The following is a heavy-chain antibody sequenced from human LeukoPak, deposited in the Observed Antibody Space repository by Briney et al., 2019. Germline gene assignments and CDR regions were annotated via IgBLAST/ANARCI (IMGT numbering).Heavy chain of an antibody. J-gene: IGHJ3*02. CDR2: IIPIFGTA. Sequence: SVKVSCKASGGTFSSYAISWVRQAPGQGLEWMGGIIPIFGTANYAQKFQGRVTITADKSTSTAYMELSSLRSEDTAVYYCARAPPRYYYGSGRLKAFDIWGQGTMVTVSS. CDR1: GGTFSSYA. CDR3: ARAPPRYYYGSGRLKAFDI. D-gene: IGHD3-10*01. V-gene: IGHV1-69*06.